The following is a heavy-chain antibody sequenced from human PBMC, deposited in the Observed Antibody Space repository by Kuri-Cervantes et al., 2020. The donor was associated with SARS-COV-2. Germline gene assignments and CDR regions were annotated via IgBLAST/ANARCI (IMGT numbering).Heavy chain of an antibody. CDR3: AREFDSSGYYYAGDAFDI. J-gene: IGHJ3*02. D-gene: IGHD3-22*01. CDR2: IKQDGSEK. CDR1: GFTFSSYA. V-gene: IGHV3-7*01. Sequence: GESLKISCAASGFTFSSYAMHWVRQAPGKGLEWVANIKQDGSEKYYVDSVKGRFTISRDNAKNSLYLQMNSLRAEDTAVYYCAREFDSSGYYYAGDAFDIWGQGTMVTVSS.